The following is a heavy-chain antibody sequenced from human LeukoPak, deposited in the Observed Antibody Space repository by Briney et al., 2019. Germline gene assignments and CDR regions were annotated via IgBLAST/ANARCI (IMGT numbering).Heavy chain of an antibody. D-gene: IGHD2-15*01. J-gene: IGHJ5*02. CDR2: ISAYNGNT. Sequence: ASVKVSCKASGYTFTSYGISWVRQAPGQGLEWMGLISAYNGNTNYAQKLQGRVTMTTDTSTSTAYMGLRSLRSDDTAVYYCARDFNGGWNNWFDPWGQGTLVTVSS. CDR3: ARDFNGGWNNWFDP. CDR1: GYTFTSYG. V-gene: IGHV1-18*01.